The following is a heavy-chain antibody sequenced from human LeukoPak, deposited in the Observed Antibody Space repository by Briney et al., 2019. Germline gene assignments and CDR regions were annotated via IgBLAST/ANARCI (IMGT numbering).Heavy chain of an antibody. Sequence: SQTLSLTCTVSGGSISSGDYYWSWIRQPPGKGLEWIGYIYYSGSTYYNPSLKSRVTISVDTSKNQFSLKLSSVTAADTAVYYCARVSAVPAAIRESYCGGDCYSPYFDYWGQGTLVTVSS. V-gene: IGHV4-30-4*08. CDR1: GGSISSGDYY. CDR2: IYYSGST. J-gene: IGHJ4*02. D-gene: IGHD2-21*01. CDR3: ARVSAVPAAIRESYCGGDCYSPYFDY.